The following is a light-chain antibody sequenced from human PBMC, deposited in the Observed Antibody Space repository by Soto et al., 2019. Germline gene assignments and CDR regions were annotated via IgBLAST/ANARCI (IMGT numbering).Light chain of an antibody. CDR3: CSRGASFNWV. Sequence: QPVLTQPRSVSGSPGQSVTISCTGTSSDVGAYNVVSWYQQRPGEAPKLIIYYVSQRPSGVPVRFSASKSGNTASLTISGLQADDEADYYCCSRGASFNWVFGGGTKLTVL. J-gene: IGLJ3*02. CDR2: YVS. V-gene: IGLV2-11*01. CDR1: SSDVGAYNV.